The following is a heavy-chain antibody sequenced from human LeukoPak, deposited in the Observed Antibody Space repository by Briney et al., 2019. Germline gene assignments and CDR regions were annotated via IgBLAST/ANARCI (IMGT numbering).Heavy chain of an antibody. V-gene: IGHV1-2*02. CDR2: INPNSGVT. D-gene: IGHD5-24*01. J-gene: IGHJ4*02. CDR1: GYTFTGYY. CDR3: ARGDGDGYNFWY. Sequence: VASVKVSCKASGYTFTGYYIHWVRQVPGQGLEWMGWINPNSGVTNYAQKFQGRVTMTRDTSISTAYMELNRLRSNDTAVYYCARGDGDGYNFWYWGQGTLVTVPS.